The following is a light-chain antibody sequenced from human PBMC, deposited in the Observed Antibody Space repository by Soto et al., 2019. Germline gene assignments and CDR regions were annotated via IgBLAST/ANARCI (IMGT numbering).Light chain of an antibody. Sequence: DIQMTQSPSSLSASVGDRVTITCRASQCISRYLNWYQQKPGKAPKLLIYAASSLQSGVPSRFSGSGSGTDFTLTISSLQPEDSATYYCQQSYSTPRLFTFGQGTNLEI. CDR3: QQSYSTPRLFT. CDR2: AAS. J-gene: IGKJ2*01. CDR1: QCISRY. V-gene: IGKV1-39*01.